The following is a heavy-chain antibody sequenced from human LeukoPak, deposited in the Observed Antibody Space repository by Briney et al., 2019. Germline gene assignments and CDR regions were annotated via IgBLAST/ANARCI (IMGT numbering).Heavy chain of an antibody. Sequence: GGSLRLSCAASGFTFSTYWMHWVRQAPGKGLEWVSSISSSGSYIYYADSVKGRFTISRDNAKNSLYLQMNSLRAEDTAVYYCARSYCSSTSCYRYFDYWGQGTLVTVSS. D-gene: IGHD2-2*01. V-gene: IGHV3-21*01. CDR1: GFTFSTYW. CDR3: ARSYCSSTSCYRYFDY. CDR2: ISSSGSYI. J-gene: IGHJ4*02.